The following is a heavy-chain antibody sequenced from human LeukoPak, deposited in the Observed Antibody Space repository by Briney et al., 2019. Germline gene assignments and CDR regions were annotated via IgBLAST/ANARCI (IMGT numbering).Heavy chain of an antibody. CDR3: ASHYGSGSSNWLDP. Sequence: GGSLRLSCAASGFTFSNYGMSWVPQAPGRGWEWVSAISGSGDSTYYADSVKGRFTISRGNSKNTLYLQMNSLRAEDTAVYYCASHYGSGSSNWLDPWGQGTLVTVSS. CDR1: GFTFSNYG. CDR2: ISGSGDST. D-gene: IGHD3-10*01. J-gene: IGHJ5*02. V-gene: IGHV3-23*01.